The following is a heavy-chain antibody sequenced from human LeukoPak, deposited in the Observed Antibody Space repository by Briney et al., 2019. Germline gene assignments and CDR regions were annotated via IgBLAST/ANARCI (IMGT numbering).Heavy chain of an antibody. CDR3: ARLYQQSKWKYYYYYMDV. Sequence: SETLSLTCSVSGASFSTNYWSWIRQPPGRGLEWIGYVFDSGSTNYNPSLKSRVTISVDMSTKHFSLGLSSVTAADTAVYYCARLYQQSKWKYYYYYMDVWGKGTAVTVSS. D-gene: IGHD1-1*01. CDR2: VFDSGST. J-gene: IGHJ6*03. V-gene: IGHV4-59*01. CDR1: GASFSTNY.